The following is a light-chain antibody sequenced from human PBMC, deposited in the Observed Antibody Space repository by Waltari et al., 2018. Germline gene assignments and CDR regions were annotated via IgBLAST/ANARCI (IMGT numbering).Light chain of an antibody. CDR2: DVT. J-gene: IGLJ2*01. CDR3: CSCADYGTF. Sequence: QSALTQPASVSGSPGQSITLSCTGTSSDVGSLNLVSWYQQHPGKAPKLILYDVTKRPSGVSDRFSGSKSGATASLTISSLQAEDEADYYCCSCADYGTFFGGGTKLTVL. V-gene: IGLV2-23*02. CDR1: SSDVGSLNL.